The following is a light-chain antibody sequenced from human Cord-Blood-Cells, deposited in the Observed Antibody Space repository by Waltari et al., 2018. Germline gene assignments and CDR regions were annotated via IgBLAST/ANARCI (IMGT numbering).Light chain of an antibody. J-gene: IGLJ2*01. V-gene: IGLV2-14*01. Sequence: QSALTQPASVSGSPGQSITISCTGTSSDVGGYNYVSWYQQQPSQAPKLMIYDVSNRPSGVSNRFSGSKSGNTASLTISGLQAEDEADYYCSSYTSSSVVFGGGTKLTVL. CDR1: SSDVGGYNY. CDR2: DVS. CDR3: SSYTSSSVV.